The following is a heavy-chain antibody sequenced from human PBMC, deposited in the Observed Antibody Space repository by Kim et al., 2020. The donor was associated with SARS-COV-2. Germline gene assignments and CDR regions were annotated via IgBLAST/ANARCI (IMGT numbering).Heavy chain of an antibody. CDR3: ARDRIAAAGTEGMDV. CDR2: ISSNGGST. CDR1: GFTFSSYA. J-gene: IGHJ6*02. V-gene: IGHV3-64*01. Sequence: GGSLRLSCAASGFTFSSYAMHWVHQAPGKGLEYVSAISSNGGSTYYANSVKGRFTISRDNSKNTLYLQMGSLRAEDMAVYYCARDRIAAAGTEGMDVWG. D-gene: IGHD6-13*01.